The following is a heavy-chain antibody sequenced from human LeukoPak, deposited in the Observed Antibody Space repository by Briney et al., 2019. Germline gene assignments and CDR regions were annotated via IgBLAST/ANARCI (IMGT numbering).Heavy chain of an antibody. CDR3: AKGADPLTWRMTTVAGTKFDF. D-gene: IGHD6-19*01. CDR2: ISGDGGSR. J-gene: IGHJ4*02. CDR1: VFTFDDYA. V-gene: IGHV3-43*02. Sequence: GGSLRLSCAVSVFTFDDYAMHWVRQAPGKGLEWVSLISGDGGSRYYAGSVKGRFTVSRDNGKNSLYLQMNRLRTEDTAFYYCAKGADPLTWRMTTVAGTKFDFWGQGTLVTVSS.